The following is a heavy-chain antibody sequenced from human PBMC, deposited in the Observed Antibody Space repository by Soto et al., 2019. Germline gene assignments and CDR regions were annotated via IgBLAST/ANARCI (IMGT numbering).Heavy chain of an antibody. Sequence: ASVKVSCKASGYTFTGYYVHWVRQAPGQGLEWMGWINPNSGDTYLAQRFQGRVTMNRDTSIGTAYMELRGLTSDDTTEYYCAKGGAIVAAGTRVYLYNAMDVWGQGTTVTVSS. CDR3: AKGGAIVAAGTRVYLYNAMDV. V-gene: IGHV1-2*02. CDR2: INPNSGDT. J-gene: IGHJ6*02. CDR1: GYTFTGYY. D-gene: IGHD1-26*01.